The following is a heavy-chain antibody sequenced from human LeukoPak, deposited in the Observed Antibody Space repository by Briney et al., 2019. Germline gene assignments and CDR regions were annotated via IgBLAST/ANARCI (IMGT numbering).Heavy chain of an antibody. CDR1: GFTVSSNY. CDR3: AKEWGSWPLNWFDP. V-gene: IGHV3-53*01. Sequence: GRSLRLSCAASGFTVSSNYMSWVRQAPGKGLEWVSVIYSGGSTYYADSVKGRFTISRDNSKNTLYLQMNSLRADDTAVYYCAKEWGSWPLNWFDPWGQGTLVTVSS. J-gene: IGHJ5*02. D-gene: IGHD2-15*01. CDR2: IYSGGST.